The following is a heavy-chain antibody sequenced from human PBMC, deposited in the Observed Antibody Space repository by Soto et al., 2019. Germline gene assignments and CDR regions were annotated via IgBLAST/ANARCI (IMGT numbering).Heavy chain of an antibody. CDR2: ISVSDGST. CDR3: AKDNGGVPTSWGYHYYGMDV. V-gene: IGHV3-23*01. J-gene: IGHJ6*02. Sequence: EMQLLESGGGLVQPGGSLRLSCAASGFTFSNYVLSWVRQAPGKGLEWVSAISVSDGSTYYADSVKGRFTISRDNSKNTLYLNMNSLRAEETAIYYCAKDNGGVPTSWGYHYYGMDVWGQGTTVTVS. CDR1: GFTFSNYV. D-gene: IGHD3-16*01.